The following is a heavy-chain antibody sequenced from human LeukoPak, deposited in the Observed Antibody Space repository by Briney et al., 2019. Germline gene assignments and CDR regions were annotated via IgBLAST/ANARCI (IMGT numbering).Heavy chain of an antibody. J-gene: IGHJ6*03. CDR1: GFTYNSYA. Sequence: GGSLRLSCAASGFTYNSYAMHWVSHAPGKGLEYVSAISSNGGSTHYANSLKGRFPISRDNSKNTLYLQMGSLRAEDMGVFYCARALWYGYYYYHYYTDVWGKGTTVTVSS. CDR3: ARALWYGYYYYHYYTDV. CDR2: ISSNGGST. V-gene: IGHV3-64*01. D-gene: IGHD3-10*01.